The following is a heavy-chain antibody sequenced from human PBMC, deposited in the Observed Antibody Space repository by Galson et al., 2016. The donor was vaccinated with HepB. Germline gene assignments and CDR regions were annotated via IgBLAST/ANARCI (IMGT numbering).Heavy chain of an antibody. V-gene: IGHV4-31*03. CDR2: IHDSGTT. D-gene: IGHD3-16*02. CDR1: GDSFSSGHYY. J-gene: IGHJ4*02. Sequence: TLSLTCTVSGDSFSSGHYYWTWIRQHPGKGLEWIGYIHDSGTTYYNPSLKSRLTMSIDTSKKQFSLTLTSVTAPDTAIYSCPRSNLVTFEGVIADYYFDSWGQGTLVTVSS. CDR3: PRSNLVTFEGVIADYYFDS.